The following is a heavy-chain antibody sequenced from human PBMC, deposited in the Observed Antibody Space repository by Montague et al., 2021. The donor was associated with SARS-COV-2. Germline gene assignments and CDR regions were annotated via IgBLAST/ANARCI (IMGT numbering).Heavy chain of an antibody. CDR2: IYYSGST. CDR1: GASIRGAYY. CDR3: ARHERQWLRLYPYYFDY. J-gene: IGHJ4*02. V-gene: IGHV4-39*01. Sequence: SETLSLTCSVSGASIRGAYYWSWIRQPSGKDLEWIGSIYYSGSTYYNPSLKSRVTISVDTSKNQFSLKLSSVTAADTAVYYCARHERQWLRLYPYYFDYWGRGTRATVPS. D-gene: IGHD5-12*01.